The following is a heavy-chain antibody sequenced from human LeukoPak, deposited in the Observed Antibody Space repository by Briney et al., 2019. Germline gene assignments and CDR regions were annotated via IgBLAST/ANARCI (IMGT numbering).Heavy chain of an antibody. J-gene: IGHJ4*02. V-gene: IGHV5-51*01. Sequence: GESLKISCQASGYSFTTYWIAWVRQLPGKGLEWMGRVYPGDSDITYSPAFRGQVTVSADRSTNTAYLQLNSLKASDTAVYYCARQRDYGDDIYSRYFDYWGQGVLVTVSS. CDR3: ARQRDYGDDIYSRYFDY. CDR1: GYSFTTYW. D-gene: IGHD4-17*01. CDR2: VYPGDSDI.